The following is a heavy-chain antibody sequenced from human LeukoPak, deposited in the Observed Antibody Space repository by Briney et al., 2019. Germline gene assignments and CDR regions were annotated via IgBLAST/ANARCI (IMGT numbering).Heavy chain of an antibody. D-gene: IGHD5-12*01. J-gene: IGHJ4*02. CDR1: GFTFSPYA. Sequence: GSLRLSCAASGFTFSPYAMSWVRQAPGKGPVWVSRINSDGSSTSYADSVKGRFTIPRDNAKNTLDLQMNSLRVEDTAVYYCVRLGGSDPFDHWGQGSLITVSS. CDR2: INSDGSST. CDR3: VRLGGSDPFDH. V-gene: IGHV3-74*01.